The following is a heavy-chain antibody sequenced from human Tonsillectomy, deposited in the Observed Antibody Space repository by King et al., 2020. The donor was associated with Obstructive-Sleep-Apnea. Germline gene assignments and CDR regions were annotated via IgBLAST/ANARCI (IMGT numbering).Heavy chain of an antibody. J-gene: IGHJ4*02. CDR3: VKYMGLWLGEN. CDR2: ISDIGGDT. V-gene: IGHV3-23*04. CDR1: GFTFSSNV. Sequence: VQLVESGGGLIQPGGSLRLSCAASGFTFSSNVMAWVRQAPGKGLEWVSVISDIGGDTFYTESVKGRFTISRDNSLDTLYLQMDNMRAEDTALYYCVKYMGLWLGENWGPGTLVTVSS. D-gene: IGHD6-19*01.